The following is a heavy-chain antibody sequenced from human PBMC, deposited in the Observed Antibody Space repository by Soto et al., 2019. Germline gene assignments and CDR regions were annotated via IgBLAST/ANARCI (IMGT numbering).Heavy chain of an antibody. CDR2: IRGTT. CDR3: ARDDSFAFDI. J-gene: IGHJ3*02. V-gene: IGHV3-48*01. CDR1: GFTFTSYS. Sequence: PGWSLRLSCGASGFTFTSYSMNSVRQAPGKGLEWVSYIRGTTHYADSVKGRFTISRDNARSSLYLQMNSLRADDTAVYYCARDDSFAFDIWGQGTMVTVSS. D-gene: IGHD2-21*01.